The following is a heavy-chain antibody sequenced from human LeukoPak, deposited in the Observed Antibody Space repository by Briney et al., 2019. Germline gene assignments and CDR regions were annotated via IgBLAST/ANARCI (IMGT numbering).Heavy chain of an antibody. V-gene: IGHV4-34*01. CDR2: INHSGST. J-gene: IGHJ3*02. D-gene: IGHD3-10*01. Sequence: ETLSLTCAVYGGSFSGYYWSWIRQPPGKGLEWIGEINHSGSTNYNPSLKSRVTISVDTSKNQFSLKLSSVTAADTAVYYCARRLPYGSGYAFDIWGQGTMVTVSS. CDR1: GGSFSGYY. CDR3: ARRLPYGSGYAFDI.